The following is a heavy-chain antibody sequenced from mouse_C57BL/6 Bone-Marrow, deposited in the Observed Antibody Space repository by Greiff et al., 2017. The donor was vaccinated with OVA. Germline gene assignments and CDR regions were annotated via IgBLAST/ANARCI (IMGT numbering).Heavy chain of an antibody. CDR1: GYTFTSYW. D-gene: IGHD1-1*01. Sequence: VQLQQPGAELVMPGASVKLSCKASGYTFTSYWMHWVKQRPGQGLEWIGEIDPSDSYTNYNQKFKGKSTLTVDKSSSTAYMQLSSLTSEDSAVYYVAREDYGSISYAMDYGGQGTSVTVSS. CDR3: AREDYGSISYAMDY. CDR2: IDPSDSYT. V-gene: IGHV1-69*01. J-gene: IGHJ4*01.